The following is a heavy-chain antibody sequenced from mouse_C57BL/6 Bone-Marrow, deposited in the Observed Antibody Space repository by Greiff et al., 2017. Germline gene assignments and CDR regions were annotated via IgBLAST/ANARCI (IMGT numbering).Heavy chain of an antibody. D-gene: IGHD1-1*01. CDR2: IYPRSGNT. J-gene: IGHJ2*01. V-gene: IGHV1-81*01. CDR1: GYTFTSYG. CDR3: ARDYYDGVYFDY. Sequence: VQLQQSGAELARPGASVKLSCKASGYTFTSYGISWVKQRTGQGLEWIGEIYPRSGNTYYNEKFKGKATLTADKSSSTAYMELRSLTSEDSAVYFCARDYYDGVYFDYWGQGTTLSVSS.